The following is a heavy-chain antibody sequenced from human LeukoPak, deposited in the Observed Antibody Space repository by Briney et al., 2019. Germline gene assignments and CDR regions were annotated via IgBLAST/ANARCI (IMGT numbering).Heavy chain of an antibody. CDR2: ISGSGGST. CDR3: AKPKGYDFWSGYREGYFDY. J-gene: IGHJ4*02. D-gene: IGHD3-3*01. CDR1: GFTFSSYA. Sequence: PGGSLRLSCAASGFTFSSYAMSWVRQAPGKGLEWVSAISGSGGSTYYADSVKGRFTISRDNSKNTLYLQMNSLRAEDTAVDYCAKPKGYDFWSGYREGYFDYWGQGTLVTVSS. V-gene: IGHV3-23*01.